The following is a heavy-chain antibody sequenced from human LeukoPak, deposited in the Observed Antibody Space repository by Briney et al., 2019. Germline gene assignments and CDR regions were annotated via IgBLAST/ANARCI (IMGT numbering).Heavy chain of an antibody. D-gene: IGHD3-3*01. CDR1: GFTFDDYG. CDR2: ISGSGGST. J-gene: IGHJ6*03. V-gene: IGHV3-23*01. Sequence: GGSLXXSCAASGFTFDDYGMSWVRHVPGKGLEWVSAISGSGGSTYYADSVKGRFTISRDNSKNTLYLQMNSLRAEDTAVYYCAKDRREVRSYYYYYYMDVWGKGTTVTISS. CDR3: AKDRREVRSYYYYYYMDV.